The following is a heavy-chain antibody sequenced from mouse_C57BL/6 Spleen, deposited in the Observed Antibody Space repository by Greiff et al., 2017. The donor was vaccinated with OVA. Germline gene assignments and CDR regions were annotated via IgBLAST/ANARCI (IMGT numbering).Heavy chain of an antibody. CDR1: GYTFTDYE. D-gene: IGHD1-1*01. J-gene: IGHJ2*01. Sequence: VQLQQSGAELVRPGASVTLSCKASGYTFTDYEMHWVKQTPVHGLEWIGAIDPETGGTAYNQKFKGKAILTADKSSSTAYMELRSLTSEDSAFYYCTRNYYGSSFFDYWGQGTTLTVSS. V-gene: IGHV1-15*01. CDR2: IDPETGGT. CDR3: TRNYYGSSFFDY.